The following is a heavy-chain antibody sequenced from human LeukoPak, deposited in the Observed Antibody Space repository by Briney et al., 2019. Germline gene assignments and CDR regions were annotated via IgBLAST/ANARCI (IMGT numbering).Heavy chain of an antibody. D-gene: IGHD3-10*01. Sequence: PSQTLSLTCTVSGGSISSGGYYWSWLRQHPGKGLEWFGYIYYSGSTYYNPSLKSRVTISVDTSKNQFSLKLSSVTAADTAVYYCARDQLAMVRGAKYGMDVWGKGTTVTVSS. J-gene: IGHJ6*04. CDR2: IYYSGST. V-gene: IGHV4-31*03. CDR3: ARDQLAMVRGAKYGMDV. CDR1: GGSISSGGYY.